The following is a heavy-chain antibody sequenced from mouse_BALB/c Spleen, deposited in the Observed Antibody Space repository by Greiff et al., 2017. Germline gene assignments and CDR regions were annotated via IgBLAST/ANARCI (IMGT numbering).Heavy chain of an antibody. V-gene: IGHV1-4*01. CDR1: GYTFTSYT. CDR3: ARETITTVVENY. D-gene: IGHD1-1*01. CDR2: INPSSGYT. Sequence: VKLQESGAELARPGASVKMSCKASGYTFTSYTMHWVKQRPGQGLEWIGYINPSSGYTNYNQKFKDKATLTADKSSSTAYMQLSSLTSEDSAVYYCARETITTVVENYWGQGTTLTVSS. J-gene: IGHJ2*01.